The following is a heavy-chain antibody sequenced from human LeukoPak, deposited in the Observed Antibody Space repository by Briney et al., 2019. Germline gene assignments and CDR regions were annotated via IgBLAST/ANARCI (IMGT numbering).Heavy chain of an antibody. CDR3: ARDSGSPNFWSGYYGYNWFDP. D-gene: IGHD3-3*01. Sequence: SETLSLTCTVSGGSISSYYWSWIRQPPGKGLEWIGYIYYSGSTNYNPSLKSRVTISVDTSKNQFSLRLSSVTAADTAVYYCARDSGSPNFWSGYYGYNWFDPWGQGTLVTVSS. V-gene: IGHV4-59*01. CDR1: GGSISSYY. CDR2: IYYSGST. J-gene: IGHJ5*02.